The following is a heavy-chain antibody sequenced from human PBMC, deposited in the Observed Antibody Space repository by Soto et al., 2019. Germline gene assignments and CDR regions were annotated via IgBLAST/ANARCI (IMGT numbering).Heavy chain of an antibody. J-gene: IGHJ5*02. Sequence: PSVKVSCKASGGTFSSYAISWVRQAPGQGLEWMGGIIPIFGTANYAQKFQGRVTITADESTSTAYMELSSLRSEDTAVYYCAREDTAYCGGDCSGWFDPWGQGTLVTVS. D-gene: IGHD2-21*02. CDR2: IIPIFGTA. CDR1: GGTFSSYA. V-gene: IGHV1-69*13. CDR3: AREDTAYCGGDCSGWFDP.